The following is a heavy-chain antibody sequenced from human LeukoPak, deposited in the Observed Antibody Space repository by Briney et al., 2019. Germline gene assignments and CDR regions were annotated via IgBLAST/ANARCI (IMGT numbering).Heavy chain of an antibody. Sequence: GGSLRLSCAASGFTFSSYSMNWVRQAPGKGLEWVSSISSRSSYIYYADSVKGRFTISRDNAKNSLYLQMNSLRAEDTAVYYCAREWDYYDSSGYYYPSGYSDYWGQGTLVTVSS. V-gene: IGHV3-21*01. CDR1: GFTFSSYS. CDR2: ISSRSSYI. J-gene: IGHJ4*02. D-gene: IGHD3-22*01. CDR3: AREWDYYDSSGYYYPSGYSDY.